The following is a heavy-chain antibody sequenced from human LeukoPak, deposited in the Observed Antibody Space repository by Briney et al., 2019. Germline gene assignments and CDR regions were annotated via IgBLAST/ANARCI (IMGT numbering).Heavy chain of an antibody. CDR1: GGSIGSVTHY. D-gene: IGHD3-22*01. CDR2: MYYSGSA. CDR3: ARHIYDSGGYRIDY. J-gene: IGHJ4*02. Sequence: SETLSLTCTVSGGSIGSVTHYWGWIRQPPGKGLEWIGSMYYSGSAYYNPSLKSRVTISVDTSKNQFSLKLSSVTAADTAVYYCARHIYDSGGYRIDYWGQGTLVTVSS. V-gene: IGHV4-39*01.